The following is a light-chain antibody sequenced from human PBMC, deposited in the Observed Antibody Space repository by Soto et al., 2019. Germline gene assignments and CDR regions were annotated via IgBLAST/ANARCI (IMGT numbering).Light chain of an antibody. Sequence: EILMTQSPATLSVSPGERATLSCRASQSVSSKLAWYQQKPGQSPRLLIHGASTRATGIPARFGGSGSGTEFTLTISSLQSEDFAVYYCQQYNNWPLTFGGGTRWISN. CDR1: QSVSSK. J-gene: IGKJ4*01. V-gene: IGKV3-15*01. CDR3: QQYNNWPLT. CDR2: GAS.